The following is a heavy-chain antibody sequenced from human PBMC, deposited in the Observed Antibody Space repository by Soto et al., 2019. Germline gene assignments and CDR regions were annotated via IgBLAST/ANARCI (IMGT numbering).Heavy chain of an antibody. CDR3: ATDKPPYSSSSEYFQH. CDR1: GFTFSNAW. J-gene: IGHJ1*01. D-gene: IGHD6-6*01. Sequence: GGSLRLSCAASGFTFSNAWMSWVRQAPGKGLEWVGRIKSKTDGGTTDYAAPVKGRFTISRDDSKNTLYLQMNSLKTEDTAVYYCATDKPPYSSSSEYFQHWGQGTLVTVSS. V-gene: IGHV3-15*01. CDR2: IKSKTDGGTT.